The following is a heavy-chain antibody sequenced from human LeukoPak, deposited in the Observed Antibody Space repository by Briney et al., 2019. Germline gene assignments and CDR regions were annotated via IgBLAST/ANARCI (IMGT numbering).Heavy chain of an antibody. Sequence: GGSRRLSCAASEFTFSSYWMSWVRQAPGKGLEWVANIKQDGGQIYYLDSVKGRFTVSRDNAKNSLYLQMNSLRAEDTAVYYCARLGARQMLEYWGQGTLVTVSS. CDR2: IKQDGGQI. D-gene: IGHD4-17*01. CDR1: EFTFSSYW. J-gene: IGHJ4*02. CDR3: ARLGARQMLEY. V-gene: IGHV3-7*01.